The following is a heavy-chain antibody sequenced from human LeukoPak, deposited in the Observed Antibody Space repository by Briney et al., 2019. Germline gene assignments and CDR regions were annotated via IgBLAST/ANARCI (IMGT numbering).Heavy chain of an antibody. CDR2: IYTSGST. CDR3: ASGPIAAAGGDFDY. D-gene: IGHD6-13*01. V-gene: IGHV4-61*02. J-gene: IGHJ4*02. CDR1: GGSISSGSYY. Sequence: SETLSLTCTVSGGSISSGSYYWSWIRQPAGKGLEWIGRIYTSGSTNYNPSLKSRVTISVDTSKNQFSLKLSSVTAADTAVYYCASGPIAAAGGDFDYWGQGTLVTVSS.